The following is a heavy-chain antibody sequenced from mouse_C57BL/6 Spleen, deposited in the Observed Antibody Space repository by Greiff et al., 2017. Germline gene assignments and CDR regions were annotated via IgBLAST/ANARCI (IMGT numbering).Heavy chain of an antibody. CDR3: ARLNYGRGFDY. CDR2: FHPYNDDT. V-gene: IGHV1-47*01. Sequence: VKRVESGAELVKPGASVKMSCKASGYTFTTYPIEWMKQNHGKSLEWIGNFHPYNDDTKYNEKFKGKATLTVEKSSSTVYLELSRLTSDDSAVYYCARLNYGRGFDYWGQGTTLTVSS. CDR1: GYTFTTYP. J-gene: IGHJ2*01. D-gene: IGHD1-1*01.